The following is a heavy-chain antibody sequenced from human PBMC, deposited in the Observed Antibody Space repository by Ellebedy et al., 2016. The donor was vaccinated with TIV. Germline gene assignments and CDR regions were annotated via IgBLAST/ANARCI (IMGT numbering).Heavy chain of an antibody. CDR1: EFTFSSYW. CDR3: AKWEYRDFWSGAKFDY. V-gene: IGHV3-74*01. J-gene: IGHJ4*02. CDR2: INSDGSNT. Sequence: GGSLRLXCAASEFTFSSYWMHWVRQAPGKGLVWVSRINSDGSNTNYADSVKGRFTISRDNAKDSLYLQMSSLRAEDTAVYYCAKWEYRDFWSGAKFDYWGQGTLVTVSS. D-gene: IGHD3-3*01.